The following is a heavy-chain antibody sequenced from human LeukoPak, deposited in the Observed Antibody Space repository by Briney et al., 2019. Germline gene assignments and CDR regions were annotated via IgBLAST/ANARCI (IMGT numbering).Heavy chain of an antibody. CDR1: GGSISSGGSS. CDR2: IYHSGST. V-gene: IGHV4-30-2*01. CDR3: GRGEAYYYYCMDV. J-gene: IGHJ6*02. Sequence: SQTLSLTCAVSGGSISSGGSSWRWIRQPPGKGLEWVGYIYHSGSTYYNPSLKSRVTISVDRSQNQFALKLGSVTAADTGVYYCGRGEAYYYYCMDVWGQGTTVTVSS.